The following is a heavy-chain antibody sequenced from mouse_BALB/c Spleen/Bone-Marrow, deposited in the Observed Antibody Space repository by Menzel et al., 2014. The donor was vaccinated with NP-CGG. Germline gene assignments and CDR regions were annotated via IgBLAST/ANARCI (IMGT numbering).Heavy chain of an antibody. J-gene: IGHJ1*01. CDR2: IWWDDVK. D-gene: IGHD4-1*01. CDR3: ARIGGSLTGTSYFDV. Sequence: QSSQTLSLTCSFSGFSLSTSGMGVGWIRQPSGKGLEWLAHIWWDDVKRYNPALKSRLTIGKDTSRSQVLLKITSVETADTTRYYCARIGGSLTGTSYFDVWSAGTTGSTSS. V-gene: IGHV8-12*01. CDR1: GFSLSTSGMG.